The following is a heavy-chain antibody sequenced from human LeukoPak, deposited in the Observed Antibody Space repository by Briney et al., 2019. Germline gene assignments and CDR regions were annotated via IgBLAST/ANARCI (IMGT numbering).Heavy chain of an antibody. Sequence: GGSLRLSCAASGFTDSSNYMNWVRQGPGKGLDWVSLIYSGGSTFYADSVKGRFTISRDNSKNTLYLQMNSLRAEDTAVYYCARDLVAAAGTPGFDPWGQGTLVTVSS. CDR2: IYSGGST. CDR3: ARDLVAAAGTPGFDP. V-gene: IGHV3-66*02. D-gene: IGHD6-13*01. CDR1: GFTDSSNY. J-gene: IGHJ5*02.